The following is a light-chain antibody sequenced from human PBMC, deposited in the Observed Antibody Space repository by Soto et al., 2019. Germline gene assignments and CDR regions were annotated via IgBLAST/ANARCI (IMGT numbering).Light chain of an antibody. CDR2: DVS. CDR3: QQYNSYSPTT. Sequence: DLQMTQSPSTLSASVGDRVTITCRASQSISGWLAWYQQKPGKAPKLLIYDVSSLESGVPSRFSGSGSGTEFTLAISSLQPDDFATYYCQQYNSYSPTTFGQGTKVEIK. J-gene: IGKJ1*01. CDR1: QSISGW. V-gene: IGKV1-5*01.